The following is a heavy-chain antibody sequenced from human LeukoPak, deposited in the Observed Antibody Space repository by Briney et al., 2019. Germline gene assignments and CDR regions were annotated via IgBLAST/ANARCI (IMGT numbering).Heavy chain of an antibody. V-gene: IGHV3-23*01. J-gene: IGHJ3*02. CDR2: ISGSGGST. Sequence: GGSLRLSCAASGFTFSSYAMSWVRQAPGKGLEWVSAISGSGGSTYYADSVEGRVTISRDNAKSSLYLQMNSLRAEDTAVYYCARLQTVGAQNDAFDIWGQGTMVTVSS. CDR1: GFTFSSYA. CDR3: ARLQTVGAQNDAFDI. D-gene: IGHD3-10*01.